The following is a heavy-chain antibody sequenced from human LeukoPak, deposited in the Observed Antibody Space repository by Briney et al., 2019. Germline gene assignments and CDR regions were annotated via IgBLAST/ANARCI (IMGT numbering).Heavy chain of an antibody. CDR3: ARLLSLGAFDI. CDR1: GGXISSHNYY. J-gene: IGHJ3*02. Sequence: SETLSLTCTVSGGXISSHNYYYGCIRQPPGKGLEWIGIIHYTGSTYYKPSLQSRVTISVDTSKNQFSLKLTSVTAADTAVYYCARLLSLGAFDIWGQGTMVTVSS. V-gene: IGHV4-39*01. D-gene: IGHD3-16*01. CDR2: IHYTGST.